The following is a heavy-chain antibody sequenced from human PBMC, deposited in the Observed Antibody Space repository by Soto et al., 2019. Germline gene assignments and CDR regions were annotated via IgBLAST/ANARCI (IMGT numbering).Heavy chain of an antibody. CDR1: GGSINNSTSF. V-gene: IGHV4-39*02. J-gene: IGHJ5*02. D-gene: IGHD6-6*01. CDR2: INYRWPA. Sequence: PSETLSLTCSASGGSINNSTSFWGWLRQSPGKGLEWIATINYRWPAEYNPSLKSRVTISVDRSRNVLSLQMNYVTAPDTAVYYCANYFMSRPWFDTLGQGTLGTVSS. CDR3: ANYFMSRPWFDT.